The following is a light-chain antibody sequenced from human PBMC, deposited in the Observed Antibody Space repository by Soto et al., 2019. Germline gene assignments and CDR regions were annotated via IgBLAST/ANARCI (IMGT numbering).Light chain of an antibody. V-gene: IGKV3-15*01. CDR2: GAS. CDR3: QQYNNWPIT. J-gene: IGKJ5*01. Sequence: EIVLTQSPATLSVSPGERVTLSCRASQAIRSNLAWHQQKPGQPPRLLLYGASTRATDTPVRFSGSGSGTEFTLTITSLQSEDFAVYYCQQYNNWPITFGQGTRLEIK. CDR1: QAIRSN.